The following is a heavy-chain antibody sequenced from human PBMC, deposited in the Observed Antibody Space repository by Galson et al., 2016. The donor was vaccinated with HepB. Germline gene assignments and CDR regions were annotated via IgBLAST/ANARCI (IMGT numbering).Heavy chain of an antibody. CDR2: IDHNGSP. J-gene: IGHJ4*02. V-gene: IGHV4/OR15-8*01. CDR3: ATNQDSPY. D-gene: IGHD2-15*01. CDR1: GASISSSNW. Sequence: ETLSLTCAVSGASISSSNWWKWVRQPPGKGLEWIGEIDHNGSPAYNPSLKSRITISMDKSKNEFSLNLTSVTAADTAVYYCATNQDSPYWGQGTLVTVSS.